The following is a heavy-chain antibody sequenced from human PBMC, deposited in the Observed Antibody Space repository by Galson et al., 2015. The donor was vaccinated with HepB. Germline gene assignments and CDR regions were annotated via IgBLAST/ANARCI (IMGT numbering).Heavy chain of an antibody. CDR1: GFSLSTRGMC. CDR2: IDWDDDK. Sequence: PALVKPTQTLTLTCTFSGFSLSTRGMCVSWVRQPPGKALEWLALIDWDDDKFYSTSLKTRLTISKDTSKNQVVLTMTNMDPVDTATYYCARMETFYDYYGMDVWGQGTTVTVSS. D-gene: IGHD2/OR15-2a*01. V-gene: IGHV2-70*20. J-gene: IGHJ6*02. CDR3: ARMETFYDYYGMDV.